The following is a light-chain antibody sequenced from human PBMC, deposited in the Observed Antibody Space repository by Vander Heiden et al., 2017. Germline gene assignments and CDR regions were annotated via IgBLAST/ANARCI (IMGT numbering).Light chain of an antibody. J-gene: IGKJ3*01. V-gene: IGKV1-39*01. CDR3: QQSYNTPRT. Sequence: DIQMTQSPSSLSASVGDRVTITCRASQSIRNYLNWYQQKPGKAPKLLIYTASSLESGVPSRFSGSGSGTDFSLTISSLQPEDFATFYCQQSYNTPRTFGPGTRVDI. CDR2: TAS. CDR1: QSIRNY.